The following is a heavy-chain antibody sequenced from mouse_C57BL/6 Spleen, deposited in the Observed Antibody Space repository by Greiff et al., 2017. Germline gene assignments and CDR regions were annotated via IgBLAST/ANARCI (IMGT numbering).Heavy chain of an antibody. CDR2: ISYDGSN. D-gene: IGHD1-1*01. J-gene: IGHJ3*01. CDR3: AREESYYYGSSYEAY. Sequence: EVKLQESGPGLVKPSQSLSLTCSVTGYSITSGYYWNWIRQFPGNKLEWMGYISYDGSNNYNPSLKNRISITRDTSKNQFFLKLNSVTTEDTATYYCAREESYYYGSSYEAYGGQGTLVTVSA. CDR1: GYSITSGYY. V-gene: IGHV3-6*01.